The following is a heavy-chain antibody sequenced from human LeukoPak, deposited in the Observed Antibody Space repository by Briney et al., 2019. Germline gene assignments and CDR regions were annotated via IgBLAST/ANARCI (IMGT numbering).Heavy chain of an antibody. V-gene: IGHV3-23*01. D-gene: IGHD3-22*01. CDR3: AKDAYYDSSGSPYCFDY. CDR2: ISGSGGST. Sequence: GGSLRLSCAASGFTFSSYAMSWVRQAPGKGLEWVSAISGSGGSTYYADSVKGRFTISRDNSKNTLYLQMNSLRAEDTAVYYCAKDAYYDSSGSPYCFDYWGQGTLVTVSS. J-gene: IGHJ4*02. CDR1: GFTFSSYA.